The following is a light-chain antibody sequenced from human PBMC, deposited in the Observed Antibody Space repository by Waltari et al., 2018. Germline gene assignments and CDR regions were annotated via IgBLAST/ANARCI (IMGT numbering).Light chain of an antibody. Sequence: QSALTQPAPVSGSPGQSITISCTGSRDDVGRYKFVSWYQQHPGKVPNLLIFDVTDRPSGVSDRFSGSKSGNTASLTISGLQPEDEADYYCSSHTTSSTLVFGGGTRVTVL. CDR3: SSHTTSSTLV. V-gene: IGLV2-14*03. J-gene: IGLJ2*01. CDR2: DVT. CDR1: RDDVGRYKF.